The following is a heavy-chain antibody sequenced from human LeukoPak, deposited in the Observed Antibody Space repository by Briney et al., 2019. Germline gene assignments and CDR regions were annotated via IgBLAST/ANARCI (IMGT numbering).Heavy chain of an antibody. CDR3: ARGRRYQLLPVDY. CDR1: GGSISSSSYY. Sequence: SETLSLTCTVSGGSISSSSYYWSWIRQPPGKGLEWIGEINHSGSTNYNPSLKSRVTISVDTSKNQFSLKLSSVTAADTAVYYCARGRRYQLLPVDYWGQGTLVTVSS. D-gene: IGHD2-2*01. J-gene: IGHJ4*02. V-gene: IGHV4-39*07. CDR2: INHSGST.